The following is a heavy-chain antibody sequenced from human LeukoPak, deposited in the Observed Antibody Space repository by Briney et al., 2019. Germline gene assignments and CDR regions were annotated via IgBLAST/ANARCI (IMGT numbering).Heavy chain of an antibody. Sequence: ASVKVSCKVSGYTFTDYYMHWVQQAPGKGLEWMGLVDPEDGETIYAEKFQGRVTMTRNTSISTAYMELSSLRSEDTAVYYCARGGPYYDYVWGSYRYKYFDYWGRGTLVTVSS. V-gene: IGHV1-69-2*01. CDR1: GYTFTDYY. CDR3: ARGGPYYDYVWGSYRYKYFDY. CDR2: VDPEDGET. J-gene: IGHJ4*02. D-gene: IGHD3-16*02.